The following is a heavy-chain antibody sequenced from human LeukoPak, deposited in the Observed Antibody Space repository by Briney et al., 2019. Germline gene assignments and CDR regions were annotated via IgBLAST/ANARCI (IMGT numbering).Heavy chain of an antibody. CDR3: ARDSSGWYYFDY. Sequence: GGALRLSFAASGFTVSTNYMSWVRRAPGKGVEWVSFIYSDGSTYYADSVKGRVTISRDNSKNTLYLQMNSLRAEDTAVYYCARDSSGWYYFDYWGQGTLVTVSS. CDR1: GFTVSTNY. D-gene: IGHD6-19*01. V-gene: IGHV3-53*01. J-gene: IGHJ4*02. CDR2: IYSDGST.